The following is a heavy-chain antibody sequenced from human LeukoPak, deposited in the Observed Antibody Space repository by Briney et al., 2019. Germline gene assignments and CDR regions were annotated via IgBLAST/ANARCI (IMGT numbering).Heavy chain of an antibody. CDR2: ISVYNGNT. CDR3: ARGYYGSSDY. Sequence: ASVKVSCKASGYTFPSYGITWVRQAPGQGFEWMGWISVYNGNTNYAQKLQGRVTMTTDTSTSTAYMELRSLRSDDTAVYYCARGYYGSSDYWGQGTLVTVSS. D-gene: IGHD6-6*01. CDR1: GYTFPSYG. J-gene: IGHJ4*02. V-gene: IGHV1-18*01.